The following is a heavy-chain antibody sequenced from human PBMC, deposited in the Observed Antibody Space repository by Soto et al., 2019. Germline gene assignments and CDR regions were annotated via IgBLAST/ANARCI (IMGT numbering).Heavy chain of an antibody. Sequence: SETLSLTCTVSGGSISSYYWSWIRQPPGKGLEWIGYIYYSGSTNYNPSLKSRVTISVDTSKNQFSLKLGSVTAADTAVYYCARRFPIAVAGPRNYYYYYMDVWGKGTTVTVSS. CDR2: IYYSGST. V-gene: IGHV4-59*08. D-gene: IGHD6-19*01. CDR3: ARRFPIAVAGPRNYYYYYMDV. CDR1: GGSISSYY. J-gene: IGHJ6*03.